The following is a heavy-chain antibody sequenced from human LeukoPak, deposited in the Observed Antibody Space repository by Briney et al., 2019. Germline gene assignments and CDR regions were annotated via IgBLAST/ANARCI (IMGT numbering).Heavy chain of an antibody. V-gene: IGHV4-59*01. D-gene: IGHD1-7*01. CDR2: IYYSGST. Sequence: GSLRLSCAASGFTFSTYSMNWIRQPPGKGLEWIGYIYYSGSTYYNPSLKSRVTISVDTSKNQFSLKLSSVTAADTAVYYCARGLYNWNYEYYFDYWGQGTLVTVSS. J-gene: IGHJ4*02. CDR1: GFTFSTYS. CDR3: ARGLYNWNYEYYFDY.